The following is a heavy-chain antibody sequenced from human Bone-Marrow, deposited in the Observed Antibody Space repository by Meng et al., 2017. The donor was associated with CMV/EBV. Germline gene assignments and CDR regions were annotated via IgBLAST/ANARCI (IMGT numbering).Heavy chain of an antibody. CDR2: INHSRST. Sequence: SETLSLTCAVYGGSFSGYYWSWIRQPPGKGRKWIGEINHSRSTNYNPSLKSRVTISVDSSKNQFSLKLSSVTAADTDVYYCPREHRWSPNWFDPWGQGTLVTVSS. J-gene: IGHJ5*02. D-gene: IGHD1-26*01. CDR1: GGSFSGYY. V-gene: IGHV4-34*01. CDR3: PREHRWSPNWFDP.